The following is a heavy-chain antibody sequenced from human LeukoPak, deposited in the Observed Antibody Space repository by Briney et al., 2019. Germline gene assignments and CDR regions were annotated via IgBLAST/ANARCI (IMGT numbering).Heavy chain of an antibody. D-gene: IGHD5-12*01. Sequence: PGGSLRLSCAASGFTFSSYAMSWVRQAPGKGLEWVSAISGSGGSTYYADSVKGRFTISRDNSKNTLYLQMSSLRAEDTAVYYCAKLWTIRVQIGDYWGQGTLVTVSS. J-gene: IGHJ4*02. CDR3: AKLWTIRVQIGDY. V-gene: IGHV3-23*01. CDR1: GFTFSSYA. CDR2: ISGSGGST.